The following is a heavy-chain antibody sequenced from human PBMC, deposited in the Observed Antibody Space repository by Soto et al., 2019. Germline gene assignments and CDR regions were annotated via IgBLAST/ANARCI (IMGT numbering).Heavy chain of an antibody. J-gene: IGHJ4*02. Sequence: SETLSLTCTVSGGSISNYYWNWIRQPPGKRPEWIGYIYYSGSTNYNPSLQSRVNISLDTSKSQFSLKLNSMTAADPAVYYCAIGTYSKLCDYWGQGTLGTVPS. CDR3: AIGTYSKLCDY. V-gene: IGHV4-59*01. D-gene: IGHD4-4*01. CDR1: GGSISNYY. CDR2: IYYSGST.